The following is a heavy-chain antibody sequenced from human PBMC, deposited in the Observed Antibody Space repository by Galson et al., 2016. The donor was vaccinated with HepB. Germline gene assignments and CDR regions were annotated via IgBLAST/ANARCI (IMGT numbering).Heavy chain of an antibody. Sequence: SETLSLTCTVSGGSVSSSSYYWSWIRQPPGKGLEWIGEIYDSGATNYNPSLKSRITISLDTSKNQLSLKLNSMTAADTAVYYCARDGRLGEKGLYDFWGQGTLVTVSS. V-gene: IGHV4-39*07. CDR3: ARDGRLGEKGLYDF. CDR1: GGSVSSSSYY. D-gene: IGHD3-10*01. CDR2: IYDSGAT. J-gene: IGHJ4*02.